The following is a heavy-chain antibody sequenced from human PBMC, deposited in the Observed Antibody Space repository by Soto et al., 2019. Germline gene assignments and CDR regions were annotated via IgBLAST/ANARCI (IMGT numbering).Heavy chain of an antibody. CDR1: GYTFTRYL. D-gene: IGHD3-10*01. CDR3: ARPMNYNGYLDY. J-gene: IGHJ4*02. CDR2: INGNTGNT. V-gene: IGHV1-3*01. Sequence: VSVKASCKSSGYTFTRYLMHWVLLAPGQSLEWMGWINGNTGNTRYSQNFQGRVTITRDTSASTDYMELGSLRSEDTAVYYCARPMNYNGYLDYWGQGTLVTVSS.